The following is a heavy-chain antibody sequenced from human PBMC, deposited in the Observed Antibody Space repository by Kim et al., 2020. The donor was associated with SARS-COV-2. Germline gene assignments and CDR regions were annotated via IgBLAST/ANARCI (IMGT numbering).Heavy chain of an antibody. D-gene: IGHD3-10*01. Sequence: KYYVDSVKGRFTISRNNAKNSLYLQMNSLGAEDTAVYYCARASRARGFDPWGQGTLVTVSS. J-gene: IGHJ5*02. V-gene: IGHV3-7*03. CDR3: ARASRARGFDP. CDR2: K.